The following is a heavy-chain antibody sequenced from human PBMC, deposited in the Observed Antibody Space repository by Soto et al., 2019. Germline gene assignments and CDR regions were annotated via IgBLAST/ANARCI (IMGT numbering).Heavy chain of an antibody. CDR3: ARIVPLDY. V-gene: IGHV3-23*01. D-gene: IGHD3-16*02. J-gene: IGHJ4*02. CDR1: GFTFSSYA. CDR2: ITASGGDT. Sequence: EVQLLESAGGLVQPGGSLRLSCAASGFTFSSYAIHWVRQAPGKGLDWVSGITASGGDTYYADSVKGRFTISRDNSKNTVYLQLNSLRVDDTAVYYCARIVPLDYWGQGTLVTVSS.